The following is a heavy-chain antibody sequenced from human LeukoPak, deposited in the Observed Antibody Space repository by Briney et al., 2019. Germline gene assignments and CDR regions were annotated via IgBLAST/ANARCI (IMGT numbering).Heavy chain of an antibody. V-gene: IGHV3-48*02. Sequence: PGGSLRLSCAASGFTFRNFDMNWVRQAPGKGLEWVSFISSSSSTIYYADSVKGRFTISRDNAKNSLDLRMNSLRDEDTAVYYCASGVETSMGNDYWGQGTLVTVSS. CDR2: ISSSSSTI. CDR1: GFTFRNFD. J-gene: IGHJ4*02. D-gene: IGHD5-18*01. CDR3: ASGVETSMGNDY.